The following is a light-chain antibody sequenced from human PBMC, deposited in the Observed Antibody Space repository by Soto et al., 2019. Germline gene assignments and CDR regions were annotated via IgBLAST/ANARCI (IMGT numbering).Light chain of an antibody. CDR2: CAS. CDR1: QSVSSRY. CDR3: QHYRTS. J-gene: IGKJ4*01. V-gene: IGKV3-20*01. Sequence: EIVLTQSPGTLSLSPGERATLSCRASQSVSSRYWAWYQQKPGQAPRPRIYCASSRATGLPDRFSGSGSGTDFTLTITRLEPEDFAVYYCQHYRTSFGGGTRVEIK.